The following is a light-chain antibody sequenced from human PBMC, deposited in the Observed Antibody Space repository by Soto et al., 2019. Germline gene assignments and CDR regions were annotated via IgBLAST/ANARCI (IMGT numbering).Light chain of an antibody. CDR3: AAWDDSLNGPV. CDR2: SNN. J-gene: IGLJ1*01. Sequence: QSVLTQPPSASGTPGQRVTISRSGSSSNIGSNTVNWYQQLPGTAPKLLIYSNNQRPSGVPDRFSGSKSGTSASLAISGLQSEDEADYYCAAWDDSLNGPVFGTGTKLTVL. CDR1: SSNIGSNT. V-gene: IGLV1-44*01.